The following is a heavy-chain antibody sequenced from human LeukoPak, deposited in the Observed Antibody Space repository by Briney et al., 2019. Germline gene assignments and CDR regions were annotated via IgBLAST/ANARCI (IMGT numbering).Heavy chain of an antibody. J-gene: IGHJ4*02. Sequence: GGSLRLSCAASGFTFDDYAMHWVRQAPGKGLEWVSGISWNSGSIGYADSVKGRFTISRDNAKNSLYLQMNSLRAEDTAVYYCARGPQGSSWYQDFDYWGQGTLVTVSS. CDR3: ARGPQGSSWYQDFDY. CDR1: GFTFDDYA. CDR2: ISWNSGSI. D-gene: IGHD6-13*01. V-gene: IGHV3-9*01.